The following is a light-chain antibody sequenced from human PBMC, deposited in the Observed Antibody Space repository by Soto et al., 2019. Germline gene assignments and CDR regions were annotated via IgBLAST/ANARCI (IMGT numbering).Light chain of an antibody. CDR1: SRDVGGYYF. Sequence: QSVLTQPPSASGSPGQSVTISCTGTSRDVGGYYFVSWYQQHPGKAPKLIIYEVTKRPSGVPDRFSASRSGNTASLTVSGLQTEGEANYYCSAYAGSNTFVFGTGTKVTVL. CDR3: SAYAGSNTFV. V-gene: IGLV2-8*01. J-gene: IGLJ1*01. CDR2: EVT.